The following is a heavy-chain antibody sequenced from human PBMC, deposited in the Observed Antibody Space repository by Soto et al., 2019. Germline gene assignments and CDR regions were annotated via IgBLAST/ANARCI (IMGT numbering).Heavy chain of an antibody. CDR3: ARGVPDV. V-gene: IGHV3-48*02. J-gene: IGHJ6*02. D-gene: IGHD3-10*01. CDR2: ISSSSTI. CDR1: EFTFSSYA. Sequence: PGGSLRLSCVASEFTFSSYAMSWVRQAPGKGLEWVSVISSSSTIYYAGSVKGRFTISRDNARNSLYLQMNSLRDEDTAVYYCARGVPDVWGQGTTVTVSS.